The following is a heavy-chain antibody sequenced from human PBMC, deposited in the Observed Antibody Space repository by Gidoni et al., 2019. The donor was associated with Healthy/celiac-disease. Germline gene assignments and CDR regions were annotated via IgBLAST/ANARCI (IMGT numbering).Heavy chain of an antibody. CDR3: AKDGLRNRVQGQENWFDP. J-gene: IGHJ5*02. CDR2: ISYDGSNK. Sequence: QVQLVESGGGVVQPGRSLRLPGAASGFTFSSYGLHWVRQAPGKGLEWVAVISYDGSNKYYADSVKGRFTISRDNSKNTLYLQMNSLRAEDTAVYYCAKDGLRNRVQGQENWFDPWGQGTLVTVSS. V-gene: IGHV3-30*18. CDR1: GFTFSSYG. D-gene: IGHD5-12*01.